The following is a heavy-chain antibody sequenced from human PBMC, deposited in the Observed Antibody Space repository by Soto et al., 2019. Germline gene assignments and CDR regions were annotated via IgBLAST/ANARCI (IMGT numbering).Heavy chain of an antibody. CDR2: FDPEDGET. D-gene: IGHD3-16*02. V-gene: IGHV1-24*01. CDR3: ATAHDYVWGSYRYMYYFDY. J-gene: IGHJ4*02. Sequence: VSVKVSCKVSGYSLTELSMHWVRQAPGKGLEWMGGFDPEDGETIYAQKFQGRVTMTEDTSTDTAYMELSSLRSEDTAVYYCATAHDYVWGSYRYMYYFDYWGQGTLVTVSS. CDR1: GYSLTELS.